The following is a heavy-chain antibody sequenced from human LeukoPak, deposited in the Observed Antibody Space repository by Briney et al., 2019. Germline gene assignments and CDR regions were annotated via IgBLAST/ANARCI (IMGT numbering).Heavy chain of an antibody. V-gene: IGHV3-66*01. CDR1: GFTFGDYA. CDR3: YSDTAQDYYYGMDV. Sequence: PGGSLRLSCTASGFTFGDYAMSWVRQAPGKGLEWVSVIYSGGSTYYADSVKGRFTISRDNSKNTLYLQMNSLRAEDTAVYYCYSDTAQDYYYGMDVWGQGTTVTVSS. D-gene: IGHD5-18*01. CDR2: IYSGGST. J-gene: IGHJ6*02.